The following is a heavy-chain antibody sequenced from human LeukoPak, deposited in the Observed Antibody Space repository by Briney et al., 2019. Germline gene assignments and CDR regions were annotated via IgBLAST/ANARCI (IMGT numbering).Heavy chain of an antibody. V-gene: IGHV1-69*13. CDR2: IIPIFGTA. Sequence: ASVKVSCKASGGTFSSYAISWVRQAPGQGLEWMGGIIPIFGTANYVQKFQGRVTITADESTSTAYMELGSLRSEDTAVYYCASWGDSSGYYYRGIDARNENYYFDYWGQGTLVTVSS. CDR3: ASWGDSSGYYYRGIDARNENYYFDY. J-gene: IGHJ4*02. D-gene: IGHD3-22*01. CDR1: GGTFSSYA.